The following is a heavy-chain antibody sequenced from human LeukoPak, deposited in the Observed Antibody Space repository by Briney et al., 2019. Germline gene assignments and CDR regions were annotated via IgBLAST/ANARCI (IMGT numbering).Heavy chain of an antibody. J-gene: IGHJ3*02. CDR3: ARTYCSSTSCYASHAFDI. CDR2: INPNSGGT. Sequence: ASVKVSCKASGYTFTGYYMHWVRQAPGRGLEWMGWINPNSGGTNYAQKFQGRVTMTRDTSISTAYMGLSRLRSDDTAVYYCARTYCSSTSCYASHAFDIWGQGTMVTVSS. V-gene: IGHV1-2*02. CDR1: GYTFTGYY. D-gene: IGHD2-2*01.